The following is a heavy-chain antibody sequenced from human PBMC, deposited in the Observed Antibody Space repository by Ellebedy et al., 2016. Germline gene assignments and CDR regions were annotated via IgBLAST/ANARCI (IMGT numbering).Heavy chain of an antibody. V-gene: IGHV4-59*01. CDR1: GGSINSYY. CDR2: IFSSGNT. J-gene: IGHJ4*02. CDR3: AREPPSYGSGNYYIGYFDY. Sequence: SETLSLXCTVSGGSINSYYWSWIRQLPGKGLEWIGYIFSSGNTNYNPSLKSRVTISVDTSKNQFSLRLSSVTAADTAVYYCAREPPSYGSGNYYIGYFDYWGLGTLVTVSS. D-gene: IGHD3-10*01.